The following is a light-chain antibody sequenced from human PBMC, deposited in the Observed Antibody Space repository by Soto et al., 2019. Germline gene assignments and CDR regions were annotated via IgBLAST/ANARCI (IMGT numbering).Light chain of an antibody. Sequence: QSVLTQPASVSGSPGQSITISCTGTSSDVGSYNLVSWYQQHPGKAPKLMISEVSKRPSGISDRFSGSKSGSTASLTISGLQAEDEADYYCCSYTSSSTLVVFGGGTKLTVL. CDR2: EVS. J-gene: IGLJ2*01. V-gene: IGLV2-14*02. CDR1: SSDVGSYNL. CDR3: CSYTSSSTLVV.